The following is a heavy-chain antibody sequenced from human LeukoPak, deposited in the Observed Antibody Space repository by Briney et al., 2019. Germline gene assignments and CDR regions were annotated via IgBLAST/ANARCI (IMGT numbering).Heavy chain of an antibody. CDR3: ARKDYTSSWYFLY. V-gene: IGHV3-30*04. CDR1: GFTFSSYA. J-gene: IGHJ4*02. CDR2: ISYDGSNK. Sequence: GGSLRLSCAASGFTFSSYAMHWVRQAPGKGLEWVAVISYDGSNKYYADSVKGRFTISRDNSKNTLYLQMNSLRAEDTAVYYCARKDYTSSWYFLYWGQGTLVTVSS. D-gene: IGHD6-13*01.